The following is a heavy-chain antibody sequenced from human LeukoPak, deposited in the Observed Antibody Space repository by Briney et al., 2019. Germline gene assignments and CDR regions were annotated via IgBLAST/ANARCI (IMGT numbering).Heavy chain of an antibody. J-gene: IGHJ4*02. CDR3: AREGGFYRPLDY. D-gene: IGHD3-3*01. Sequence: PSGTLSLTCGVSGGSVTSTNWWTWVRQPPGKGLEWIGKNHLDGRTHYNPSLKSRLTMSVDLSENHISLKLTSVTTADTAVYYCAREGGFYRPLDYSGQGTLVTVSS. V-gene: IGHV4-4*02. CDR1: GGSVTSTNW. CDR2: NHLDGRT.